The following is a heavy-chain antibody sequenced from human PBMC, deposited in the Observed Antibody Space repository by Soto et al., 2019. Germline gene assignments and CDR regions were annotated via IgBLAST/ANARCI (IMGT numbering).Heavy chain of an antibody. CDR2: INHSGST. D-gene: IGHD2-2*01. CDR1: GGSFSGYY. V-gene: IGHV4-34*01. J-gene: IGHJ4*02. Sequence: PSETLSLTCAVYGGSFSGYYWSWIRQPPGKGLEWIGEINHSGSTNYNPSLKSRVTISVDTSKNQFSLKLSSVTAADTAVYYCARGRGSSTSWRSSLQRRLDYWGQGTLVTVSS. CDR3: ARGRGSSTSWRSSLQRRLDY.